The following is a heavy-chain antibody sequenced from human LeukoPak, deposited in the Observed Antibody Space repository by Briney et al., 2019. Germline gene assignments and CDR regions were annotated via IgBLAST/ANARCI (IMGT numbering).Heavy chain of an antibody. D-gene: IGHD6-6*01. V-gene: IGHV4-4*07. J-gene: IGHJ4*02. CDR3: ASPPSSIAAPFDY. CDR1: GDSISSYY. Sequence: SETLSLTCTVSGDSISSYYWSWIRQPAGKGLEWIGRLSTSGSSIYNPSLKSRVSMSVDTSKNQFSLKLSSVTAADTAVYYCASPPSSIAAPFDYWGQGTLVTVSS. CDR2: LSTSGSS.